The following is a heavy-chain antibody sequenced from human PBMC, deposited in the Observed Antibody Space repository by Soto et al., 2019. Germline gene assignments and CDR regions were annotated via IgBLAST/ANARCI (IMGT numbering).Heavy chain of an antibody. V-gene: IGHV3-23*01. CDR2: TGATGRTT. D-gene: IGHD1-20*01. J-gene: IGHJ4*02. CDR1: GFTFNIYA. CDR3: ATVHNTSRSFDY. Sequence: GSLRLSCAASGFTFNIYAMTWVRQAPGKGLEWVSTTGATGRTTYYSDSVKGRFTVSRDNSKNTLDLQMSNLRAEDTAVYYCATVHNTSRSFDYWGQGTLVTVSS.